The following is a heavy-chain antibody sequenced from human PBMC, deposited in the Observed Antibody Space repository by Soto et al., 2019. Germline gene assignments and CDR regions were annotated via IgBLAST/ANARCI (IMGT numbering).Heavy chain of an antibody. J-gene: IGHJ4*02. V-gene: IGHV3-30-3*01. CDR2: ISYDGSNK. CDR3: ASTYSTGWPFDY. CDR1: GVTFSRST. D-gene: IGHD6-19*01. Sequence: QVQLVESGGGVVQPGRSLRLSCAASGVTFSRSTMHWVRQAPGKGLEWVAVISYDGSNKYYADSVKGRFTISRDNSKNTLYLHMNSLRAEDTAVFYCASTYSTGWPFDYWGQGTLVTVSA.